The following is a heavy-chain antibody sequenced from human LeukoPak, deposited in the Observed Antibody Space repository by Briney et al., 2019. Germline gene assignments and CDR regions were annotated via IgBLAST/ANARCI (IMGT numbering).Heavy chain of an antibody. CDR1: GGSISSSSYY. V-gene: IGHV4-39*07. D-gene: IGHD5-18*01. CDR3: ARSHQRGIQLWSYY. Sequence: SETLSLTCTVSGGSISSSSYYWGWIRQPPGKGLERIGSIYYSGSTYYNPSLKSRVTISVDTSKNQFSLKLSSVTAADTAVYYCARSHQRGIQLWSYYWGQGTLVTVSS. J-gene: IGHJ4*02. CDR2: IYYSGST.